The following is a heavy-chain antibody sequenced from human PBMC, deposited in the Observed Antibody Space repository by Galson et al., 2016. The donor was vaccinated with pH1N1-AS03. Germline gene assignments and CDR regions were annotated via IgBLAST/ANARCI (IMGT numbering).Heavy chain of an antibody. V-gene: IGHV4-4*09. CDR3: ARDPPLEIGWYFDL. CDR1: GDSTFDYY. J-gene: IGHJ2*01. CDR2: IQTTGNT. Sequence: SETLSLTCTVSGDSTFDYYWNWIRQPPGKGLEWIGYIQTTGNTKYNPSLKSRVTMSIDTSKNQFSLHLMSVTAADTALCYCARDPPLEIGWYFDLWGRGTLVTVSS. D-gene: IGHD3-3*01.